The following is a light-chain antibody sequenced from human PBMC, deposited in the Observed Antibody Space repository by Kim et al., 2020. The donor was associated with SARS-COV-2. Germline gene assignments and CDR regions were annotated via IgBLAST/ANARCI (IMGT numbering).Light chain of an antibody. CDR2: AAS. CDR3: QKYNSAPRT. V-gene: IGKV1-27*01. Sequence: ASVGDRVTITCRARQSISNYLAWYQQKPGKAPKLLIYAASTMQSGVPSRFSGSGSGTDFTLTISRLQPEDVATYYCQKYNSAPRTFGQGTKVDIK. CDR1: QSISNY. J-gene: IGKJ1*01.